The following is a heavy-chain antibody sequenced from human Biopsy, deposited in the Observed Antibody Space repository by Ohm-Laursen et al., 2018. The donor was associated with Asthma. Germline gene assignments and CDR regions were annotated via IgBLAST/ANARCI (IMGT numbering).Heavy chain of an antibody. CDR1: GYTFINYA. V-gene: IGHV1-3*01. Sequence: EASVKVSCKASGYTFINYAIHWVRQAPGHSLEWMGWINAADGNTKYSQKFQGRVTITRDTSASTAYMDLRSLRSEDTAMYYCARTYYDFLTGQVNDAFALWGQGTMVTVSS. CDR3: ARTYYDFLTGQVNDAFAL. CDR2: INAADGNT. J-gene: IGHJ3*01. D-gene: IGHD3-9*01.